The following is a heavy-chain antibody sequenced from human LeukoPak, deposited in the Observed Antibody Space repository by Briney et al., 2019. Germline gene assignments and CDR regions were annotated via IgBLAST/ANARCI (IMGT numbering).Heavy chain of an antibody. D-gene: IGHD3-16*01. Sequence: GESLKISCKGSGYSFTSYWISWVRQMPGKGLEWMGRIDPSDSYTNYSPSFQGHVTISADKSISTAYLQWSSLKASDTAMYYCVRHLYEGGANHVFDCWGQGTLVTVSS. J-gene: IGHJ4*02. CDR1: GYSFTSYW. CDR3: VRHLYEGGANHVFDC. V-gene: IGHV5-10-1*01. CDR2: IDPSDSYT.